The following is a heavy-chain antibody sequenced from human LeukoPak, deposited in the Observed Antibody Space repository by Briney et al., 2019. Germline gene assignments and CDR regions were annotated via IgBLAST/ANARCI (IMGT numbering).Heavy chain of an antibody. V-gene: IGHV3-30*02. CDR1: GFTFSSYG. D-gene: IGHD5-18*01. J-gene: IGHJ4*02. Sequence: GGSLRLSCAASGFTFSSYGMSWVRQAPGKGLEWVAFIRYDGSNKYYADSVKGRFTISRDNSKNTLYLQMNSLRAEDTAVYYCAKDLWIQLWFGSGFDYWGQGTLVTVSS. CDR2: IRYDGSNK. CDR3: AKDLWIQLWFGSGFDY.